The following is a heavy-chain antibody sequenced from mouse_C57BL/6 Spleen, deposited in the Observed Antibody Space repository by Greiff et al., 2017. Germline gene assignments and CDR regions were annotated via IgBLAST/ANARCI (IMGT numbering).Heavy chain of an antibody. CDR3: ARGNWDWFAD. Sequence: QVQLQQPGAELVKPGASVKLSCKASGYTFNSYWMHWVKQRPGQGLEWIGMIHPNSGSTKYNEKFKSKATLTGDKSSSTAYMQISSLSSEDCAVYYCARGNWDWFADWGQGTLVTVSA. J-gene: IGHJ3*01. D-gene: IGHD4-1*01. CDR1: GYTFNSYW. V-gene: IGHV1-64*01. CDR2: IHPNSGST.